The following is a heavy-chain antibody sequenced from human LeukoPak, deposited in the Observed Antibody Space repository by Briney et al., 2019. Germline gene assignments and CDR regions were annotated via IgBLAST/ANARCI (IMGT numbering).Heavy chain of an antibody. D-gene: IGHD3-9*01. CDR3: ARDKENYDILTGYEPYYFDY. J-gene: IGHJ4*02. V-gene: IGHV3-21*01. CDR1: GFTFSSYS. Sequence: SGGSLRLSCVASGFTFSSYSMNWVRQAPGKGLEWVSSISSSSSYIYYADSVKGRFTISRDNAKNSPYLQMNSLRAEDTAVYYCARDKENYDILTGYEPYYFDYWGQGTLVTVSS. CDR2: ISSSSSYI.